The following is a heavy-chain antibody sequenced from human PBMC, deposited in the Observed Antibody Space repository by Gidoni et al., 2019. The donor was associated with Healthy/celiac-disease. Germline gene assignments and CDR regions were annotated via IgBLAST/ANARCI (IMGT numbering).Heavy chain of an antibody. J-gene: IGHJ4*02. CDR2: ISGSGGST. Sequence: EVQLLESGGGLVQPGGSLRLSCAASGFTFSSYAMSWVRQAPGKGLEWVSAISGSGGSTYYADSVKGRFTISRDNSKNTLYLQMNSLRAEDTAVYYCAKDRDYNDSSGSYLFDYWGQGTLVTVSS. CDR1: GFTFSSYA. D-gene: IGHD3-22*01. CDR3: AKDRDYNDSSGSYLFDY. V-gene: IGHV3-23*01.